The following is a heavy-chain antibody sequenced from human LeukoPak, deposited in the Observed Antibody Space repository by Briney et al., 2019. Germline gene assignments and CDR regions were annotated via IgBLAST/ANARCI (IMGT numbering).Heavy chain of an antibody. V-gene: IGHV1-3*01. D-gene: IGHD5-18*01. J-gene: IGHJ3*02. CDR1: GYSFTSQD. CDR3: ARAADSYGAFDI. CDR2: INPGNGDT. Sequence: ASVKVSCKTSGYSFTSQDMHWVRQAPGQSLEWMGCINPGNGDTKYSQKLQGRVTMTTDTSTSTAYMELRSLRSDDTAVYYCARAADSYGAFDIWGQGTMVTVSS.